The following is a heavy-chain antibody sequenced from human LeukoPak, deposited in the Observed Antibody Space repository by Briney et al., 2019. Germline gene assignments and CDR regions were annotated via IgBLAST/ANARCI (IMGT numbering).Heavy chain of an antibody. Sequence: RGSLRLSCAASGFTFSSYGMHWVRQAPGKGLEWVAVISYDGSIRYYADSVKGRFTISRDNSKNTLYLQMNSLRAEDTAVYYCAKYEYYYDSSGYYGWFDPWGQGTLVTVSS. CDR2: ISYDGSIR. J-gene: IGHJ5*02. V-gene: IGHV3-30*18. CDR3: AKYEYYYDSSGYYGWFDP. CDR1: GFTFSSYG. D-gene: IGHD3-22*01.